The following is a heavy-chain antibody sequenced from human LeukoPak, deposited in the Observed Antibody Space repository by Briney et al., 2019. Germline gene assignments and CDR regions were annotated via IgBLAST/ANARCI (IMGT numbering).Heavy chain of an antibody. CDR2: ISSSGSTI. CDR3: ARTVARIGY. J-gene: IGHJ4*02. V-gene: IGHV3-48*03. Sequence: PGGSLRLSCAAFGFTFSSYEMNWVRQAPGKGLEWVSHISSSGSTIYYTDSVKGRFTISRDNSKNLLYLQMNSLRAEDTAIYYCARTVARIGYWGQGTLVTVSS. CDR1: GFTFSSYE. D-gene: IGHD4-23*01.